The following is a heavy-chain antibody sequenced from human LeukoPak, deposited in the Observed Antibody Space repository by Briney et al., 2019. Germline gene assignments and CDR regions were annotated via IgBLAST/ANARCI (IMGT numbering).Heavy chain of an antibody. J-gene: IGHJ6*02. CDR3: ARRAAITMTYGMDV. Sequence: ASVKVSCKASGYTFTGYYMHWVRQAPGQGLEWMGWISDYNGDTSYAQNLQGRVTMTTDTSTSTAYMELRSLRSDDTAVYYCARRAAITMTYGMDVWGQGTTVTVSS. D-gene: IGHD3-22*01. CDR1: GYTFTGYY. CDR2: ISDYNGDT. V-gene: IGHV1-18*04.